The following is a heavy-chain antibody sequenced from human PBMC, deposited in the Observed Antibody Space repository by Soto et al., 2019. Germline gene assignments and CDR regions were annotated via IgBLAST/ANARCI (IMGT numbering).Heavy chain of an antibody. V-gene: IGHV1-69*12. CDR1: GGTFSSYA. Sequence: QVQLVQSGAEVKKPGSSVKVSCKASGGTFSSYAISWVRQAPGQGLEWMGGIIPIFGTANYAQKFQGRVTITADESTSTAYMRLGSLRSEDTAVYYCARESRYCSGGSCYFLPGIDYWGQGTLVTVSS. D-gene: IGHD2-15*01. CDR3: ARESRYCSGGSCYFLPGIDY. CDR2: IIPIFGTA. J-gene: IGHJ4*02.